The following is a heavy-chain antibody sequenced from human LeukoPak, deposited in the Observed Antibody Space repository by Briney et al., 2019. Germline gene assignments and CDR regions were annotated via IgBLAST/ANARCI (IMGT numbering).Heavy chain of an antibody. CDR3: AKDSEGDYYDSSGYPVGAFDI. Sequence: GGSLRLSCAASGFTFSSYGMHWVRQAPGKGLEWVAFIRYDGSNKYYADSVKGRFTISRDNSKNTLYLQMNSLRAEDTAVYYCAKDSEGDYYDSSGYPVGAFDIWGQGTMVTVSS. D-gene: IGHD3-22*01. CDR2: IRYDGSNK. CDR1: GFTFSSYG. J-gene: IGHJ3*02. V-gene: IGHV3-30*02.